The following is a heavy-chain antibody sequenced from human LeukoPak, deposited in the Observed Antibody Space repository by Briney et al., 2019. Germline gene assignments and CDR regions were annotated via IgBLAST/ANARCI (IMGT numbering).Heavy chain of an antibody. D-gene: IGHD2-15*01. CDR1: GFTFSNYW. CDR2: INSDGINT. CDR3: ARGGGYYYYYMDV. J-gene: IGHJ6*03. Sequence: GGSLRLSCAASGFTFSNYWMHWVRQAPGKGLVWVSRINSDGINTSYADSVKGRFTISRDNAKNSLYLQMNSLRAEDTALYYCARGGGYYYYYMDVWGKGTTVTVSS. V-gene: IGHV3-74*01.